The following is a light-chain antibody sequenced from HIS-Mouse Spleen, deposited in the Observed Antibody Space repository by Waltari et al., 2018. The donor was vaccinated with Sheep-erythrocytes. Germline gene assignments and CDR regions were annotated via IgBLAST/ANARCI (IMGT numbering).Light chain of an antibody. CDR2: DAS. CDR3: QQRSNWYT. V-gene: IGKV3-11*01. J-gene: IGKJ2*01. CDR1: QSVSSY. Sequence: ELVLTQSPATLSLSPGARATRSCRASQSVSSYLAWYQQKPGQAPRLLIYDASNRATCIPARFSGSGSGTDFTLTISSLEPEDFAVYYCQQRSNWYTFGQGTKLEIK.